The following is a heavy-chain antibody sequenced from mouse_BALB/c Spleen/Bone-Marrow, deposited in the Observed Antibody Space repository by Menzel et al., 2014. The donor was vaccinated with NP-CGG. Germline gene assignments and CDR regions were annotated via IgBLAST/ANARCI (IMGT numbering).Heavy chain of an antibody. Sequence: EVQLQQSGGGLVQPGGSRKLSCAASGFTFSSFGMHCVRQAPERGLEWVAYISSGSSTIFYADTVKGRFTISRDNPKNTLFLQMTSLRSEDTAMYYCTRGGNWEDFDYWGQGTTLTVSS. V-gene: IGHV5-17*02. CDR3: TRGGNWEDFDY. D-gene: IGHD4-1*01. CDR2: ISSGSSTI. J-gene: IGHJ2*01. CDR1: GFTFSSFG.